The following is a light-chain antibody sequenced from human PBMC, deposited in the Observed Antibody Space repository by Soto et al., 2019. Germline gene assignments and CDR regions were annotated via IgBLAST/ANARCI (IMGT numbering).Light chain of an antibody. Sequence: EIVLTQSPATLSLSPGERATLSCRASQSVSTYVTYLAWYQQKPGQAPRLLIYDTSTRATGIPARFSGSGSGTEFTLTISSLQSEDFAVYYCQQYSNWPPITFGQGTRLEIK. CDR1: QSVSTY. CDR2: DTS. V-gene: IGKV3-15*01. CDR3: QQYSNWPPIT. J-gene: IGKJ5*01.